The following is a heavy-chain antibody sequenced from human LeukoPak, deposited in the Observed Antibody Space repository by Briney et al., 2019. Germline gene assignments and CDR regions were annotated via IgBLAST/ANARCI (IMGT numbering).Heavy chain of an antibody. Sequence: SETLSLTCTASGGSISSGGYYWSWIRQHPGKGLEWIGYIYYSGSTYYNPSLKSRVTISVDTSKNQFSLKLSSVTAADTAVYYCAREYCSGGSCYGRNWFDPWGQGTLVTVSS. CDR3: AREYCSGGSCYGRNWFDP. J-gene: IGHJ5*02. V-gene: IGHV4-31*03. D-gene: IGHD2-15*01. CDR1: GGSISSGGYY. CDR2: IYYSGST.